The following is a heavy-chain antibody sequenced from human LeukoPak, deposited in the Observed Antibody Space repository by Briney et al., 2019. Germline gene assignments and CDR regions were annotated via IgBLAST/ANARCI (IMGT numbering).Heavy chain of an antibody. CDR2: IRYDGSNK. V-gene: IGHV3-30*02. D-gene: IGHD2-2*01. CDR3: AKDSSTSKYYFDY. Sequence: GGSLRLSCAASGFTFSSYGMHWVRQAPGKGLEWVAFIRYDGSNKYYADSVKGRFTISRDNSKNTLYLQMNSLRAEDTAVYYCAKDSSTSKYYFDYWGQGTLVTVSS. CDR1: GFTFSSYG. J-gene: IGHJ4*02.